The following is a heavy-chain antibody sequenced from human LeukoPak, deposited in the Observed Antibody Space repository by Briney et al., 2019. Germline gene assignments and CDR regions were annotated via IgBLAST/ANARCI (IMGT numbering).Heavy chain of an antibody. CDR2: IKPDGSEK. V-gene: IGHV3-7*04. J-gene: IGHJ6*02. CDR1: GFTFSTYW. CDR3: ARFGVPYGVDV. Sequence: GGSLRLSCAASGFTFSTYWMSWVRQAPGKGLEWVANIKPDGSEKDYVDSLKGRFTISRDNAKNSLYLQGNSLRAEDTAVYYCARFGVPYGVDVWGQGTTVTVSS. D-gene: IGHD3-16*01.